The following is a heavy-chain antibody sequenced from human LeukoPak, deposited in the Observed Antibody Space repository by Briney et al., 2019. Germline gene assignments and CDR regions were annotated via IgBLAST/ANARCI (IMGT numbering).Heavy chain of an antibody. CDR3: AREIRSWDSSFSTLGY. J-gene: IGHJ4*02. Sequence: ASVKVSCKASGYTFTSYYMHWVRQAPGQGLEWMGIINPSGGSTSYAQKFQGRVTMTRDMSTSTVYMELSSLRSEDTAVYYCAREIRSWDSSFSTLGYWGQGTLVTVSS. D-gene: IGHD6-6*01. V-gene: IGHV1-46*01. CDR1: GYTFTSYY. CDR2: INPSGGST.